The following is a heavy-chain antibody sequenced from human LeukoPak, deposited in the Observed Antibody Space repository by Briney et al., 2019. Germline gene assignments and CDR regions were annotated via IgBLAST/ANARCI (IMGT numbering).Heavy chain of an antibody. CDR1: GYTFTGYY. V-gene: IGHV1-2*04. CDR3: ARASGYSPGYYYYGMDV. D-gene: IGHD5-18*01. Sequence: GASVKVSCKASGYTFTGYYMHWVRQAPGQGLEWMGWINPNSGGTNYAQKFQGWVTMTRDTSISTAYMELSWLRSDDTAVYYCARASGYSPGYYYYGMDVWGKGTTVTVSS. J-gene: IGHJ6*04. CDR2: INPNSGGT.